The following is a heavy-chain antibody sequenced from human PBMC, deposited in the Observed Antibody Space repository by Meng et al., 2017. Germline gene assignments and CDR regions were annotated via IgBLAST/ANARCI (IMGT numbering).Heavy chain of an antibody. CDR1: GGSISSYY. CDR2: IYYSGST. V-gene: IGHV4-59*01. Sequence: SETLSLTCTVSGGSISSYYWSWIRQPPGKGLEWIGYIYYSGSTNYNPSLKSRVTISVDTSKNQFSLKLSSVTAADTAVYYCARGVLLFYGSMSQYYYGMDVWGQGTTVTVSS. J-gene: IGHJ6*02. D-gene: IGHD4-23*01. CDR3: ARGVLLFYGSMSQYYYGMDV.